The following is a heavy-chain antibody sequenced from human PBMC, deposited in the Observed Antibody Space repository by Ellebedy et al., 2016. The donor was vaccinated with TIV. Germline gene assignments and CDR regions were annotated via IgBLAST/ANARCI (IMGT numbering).Heavy chain of an antibody. Sequence: AASVKVSCKASGYTFTSYYMHWVRQAPGQGLEWMGIINPSDGSTTYAQQFQGRVTMTTDTSTGTVYMQLSSLRSEDSAVYYCARDKIRISLDYWGQGTLVTVSP. CDR3: ARDKIRISLDY. CDR1: GYTFTSYY. CDR2: INPSDGST. V-gene: IGHV1-46*01. J-gene: IGHJ4*02. D-gene: IGHD3-3*01.